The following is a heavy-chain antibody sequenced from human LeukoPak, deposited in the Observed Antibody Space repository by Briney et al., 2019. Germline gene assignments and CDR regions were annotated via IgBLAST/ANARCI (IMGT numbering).Heavy chain of an antibody. CDR1: GYTFTGYY. CDR3: ARKVREYSGYGYYFDY. CDR2: INVNNGDT. Sequence: ASVKVSCKASGYTFTGYYMHWVRQAPGQGLEWMGWINVNNGDTRYAQKFQGRVTVTRDTSISTAYMEVSRLRSDDTAVYYCARKVREYSGYGYYFDYWGQGTLVTVSS. V-gene: IGHV1-2*02. D-gene: IGHD5-12*01. J-gene: IGHJ4*02.